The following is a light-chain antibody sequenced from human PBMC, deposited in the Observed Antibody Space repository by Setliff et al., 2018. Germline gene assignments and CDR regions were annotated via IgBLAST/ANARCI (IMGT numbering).Light chain of an antibody. V-gene: IGLV2-8*01. CDR2: EVS. J-gene: IGLJ1*01. CDR3: LSYDSSLIDYV. Sequence: QSALTQPPSASGSPGQSVTISCTGTSSDVGGYNYVSWYQQHPGKAPKLMIYEVSKRPSGVPDRFSGSNSGTSASLAITGLQAEDEAHYYCLSYDSSLIDYVFGPGTKVTVL. CDR1: SSDVGGYNY.